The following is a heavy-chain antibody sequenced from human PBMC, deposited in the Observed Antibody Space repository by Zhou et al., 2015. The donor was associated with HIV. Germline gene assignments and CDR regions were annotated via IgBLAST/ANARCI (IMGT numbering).Heavy chain of an antibody. CDR1: GGTFSSYA. J-gene: IGHJ4*02. Sequence: QVQLVQSGAEVKKPGSSVKVSCKASGGTFSSYAISWVRQAPGQGLEWMGGIIPIFGTANYAQKFQGRVTITADESTSTAYMELSSLRSEDTAVYYCASRPIEDYYDSSGYLGYFDYWGQGTLVTVSS. D-gene: IGHD3-22*01. CDR3: ASRPIEDYYDSSGYLGYFDY. CDR2: IIPIFGTA. V-gene: IGHV1-69*01.